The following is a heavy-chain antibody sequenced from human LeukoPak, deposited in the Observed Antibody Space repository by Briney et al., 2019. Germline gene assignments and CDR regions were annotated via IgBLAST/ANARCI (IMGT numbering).Heavy chain of an antibody. J-gene: IGHJ6*02. V-gene: IGHV3-23*01. Sequence: GASLRLSCAASGFTFSSHAMSWVRQAPGKGLEWVSAISGSGGSTYYADSVKGQFTISRDNSKNTLYLQMNSLRAEDTAVYYCAKGSRFLEWLLSEPYYYYGMDVWGQGTTVTVSS. D-gene: IGHD3-3*01. CDR3: AKGSRFLEWLLSEPYYYYGMDV. CDR1: GFTFSSHA. CDR2: ISGSGGST.